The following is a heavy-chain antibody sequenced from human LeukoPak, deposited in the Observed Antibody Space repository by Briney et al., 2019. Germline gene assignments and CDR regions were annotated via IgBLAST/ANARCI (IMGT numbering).Heavy chain of an antibody. V-gene: IGHV1-69*01. J-gene: IGHJ6*04. D-gene: IGHD5-18*01. CDR2: IIPIFGTA. CDR3: AREGGGYSSYQSMDV. Sequence: TVKVSCKASGGTFSSYAISWVRQAPGQGLEWMGGIIPIFGTANYAQKFQGRVTITADESTSTAYMELSSLRSEDTAVYYCAREGGGYSSYQSMDVWGKGTTVTVSS. CDR1: GGTFSSYA.